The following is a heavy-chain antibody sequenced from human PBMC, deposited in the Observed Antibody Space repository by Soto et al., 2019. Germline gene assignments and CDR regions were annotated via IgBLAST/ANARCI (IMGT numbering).Heavy chain of an antibody. Sequence: QVQLQESGPGLVKPSETLSLTCTVSGGSISSYYWSWIRQPPGKGLEWIGYIYYSGSTNYNTSLKIRVTISVDTSKNHFSLKLSSVTAADTAVYYCARRYGSSFDIWGQGTMVTVSS. CDR3: ARRYGSSFDI. CDR2: IYYSGST. V-gene: IGHV4-59*08. CDR1: GGSISSYY. D-gene: IGHD3-10*01. J-gene: IGHJ3*02.